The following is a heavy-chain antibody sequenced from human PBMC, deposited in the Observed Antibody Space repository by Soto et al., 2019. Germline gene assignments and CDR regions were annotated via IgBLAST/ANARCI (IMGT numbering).Heavy chain of an antibody. CDR3: AYQYSSSWPNY. Sequence: QITLKESGPTLVKPTQTLTLTCTFSGFSLSTSGVGVGWIRQPPGKALEWLALIYWDDDKRYSPSLKSRLTITTDTYKDQVVLTMTHMDTVDTATYYSAYQYSSSWPNYWGQGTLVTVSS. D-gene: IGHD6-13*01. CDR1: GFSLSTSGVG. CDR2: IYWDDDK. J-gene: IGHJ4*02. V-gene: IGHV2-5*02.